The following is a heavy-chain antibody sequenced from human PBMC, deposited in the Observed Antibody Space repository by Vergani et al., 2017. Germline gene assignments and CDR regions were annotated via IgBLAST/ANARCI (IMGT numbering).Heavy chain of an antibody. CDR2: ISAYNGNT. CDR3: ARESRLRDYYYGMDV. Sequence: QVQLVQSGAEVKKPGSSVKVSCKASGYTFTSYGISWVRQAPGQGLEWMGWISAYNGNTNYAQKLQGRVTMTTDTSTSTAYMELSSLRSEDTAVYYCARESRLRDYYYGMDVWGQGTTVTVSS. D-gene: IGHD3-22*01. CDR1: GYTFTSYG. J-gene: IGHJ6*02. V-gene: IGHV1-18*01.